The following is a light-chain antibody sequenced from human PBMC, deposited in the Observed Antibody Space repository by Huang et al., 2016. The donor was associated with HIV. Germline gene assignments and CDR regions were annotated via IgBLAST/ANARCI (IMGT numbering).Light chain of an antibody. J-gene: IGKJ1*01. CDR2: AAS. CDR3: QQSYSTPWT. Sequence: DIQMTQSPSSLSASVGDRVTITCRASQSIDSYLNWHQQNQGKAPKLLIYAASSWQSGVPSRFSGSGSGTDFTLTISSLQPEDFATYYCQQSYSTPWTFGQGTKVEIK. V-gene: IGKV1-39*01. CDR1: QSIDSY.